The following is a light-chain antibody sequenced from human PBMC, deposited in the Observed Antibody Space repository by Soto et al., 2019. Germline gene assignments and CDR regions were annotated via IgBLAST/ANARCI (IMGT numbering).Light chain of an antibody. V-gene: IGKV3D-20*02. CDR3: GQRSSMLIT. CDR1: QSVSSTY. J-gene: IGKJ4*01. CDR2: AAS. Sequence: IRVTISPGTLSLYTGERATLYCRASQSVSSTYLVWYQQKPGQAPRLLIYAASSGAAGIPERFSGSGSGTDFTLTISRQAEEDIGVYSGQRSSMLITFGEGTKVDIK.